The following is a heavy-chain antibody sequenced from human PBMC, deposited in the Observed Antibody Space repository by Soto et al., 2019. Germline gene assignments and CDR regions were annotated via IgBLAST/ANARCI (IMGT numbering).Heavy chain of an antibody. J-gene: IGHJ6*02. CDR3: ERALWFEEISAGYYHYAIDA. CDR2: VYYSGTT. Sequence: SETLSLTCTVSGASSSSGGHYLSWIRQHPGKGLEWIGYVYYSGTTYYNPSLKSRVIISLDKSENHVSLTLSSVTAADTEVYYCERALWFEEISAGYYHYAIDAWGPGTTVTVSS. D-gene: IGHD3-10*01. CDR1: GASSSSGGHY. V-gene: IGHV4-31*03.